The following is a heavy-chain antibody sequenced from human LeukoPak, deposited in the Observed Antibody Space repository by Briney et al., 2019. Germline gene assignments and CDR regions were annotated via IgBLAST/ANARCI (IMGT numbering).Heavy chain of an antibody. CDR3: ARGSPYDYIRGSYRPHFFDY. CDR1: GGSISSGGYY. CDR2: IYYSGST. J-gene: IGHJ4*02. Sequence: PSETLSLTCTVSGGSISSGGYYWSWIRQHPGKGLEWIGYIYYSGSTYYNPSLKSRVTISVDTSKNQFSLKLSSVTAADTAVYYCARGSPYDYIRGSYRPHFFDYWGQGTLVTASS. V-gene: IGHV4-31*03. D-gene: IGHD3-16*02.